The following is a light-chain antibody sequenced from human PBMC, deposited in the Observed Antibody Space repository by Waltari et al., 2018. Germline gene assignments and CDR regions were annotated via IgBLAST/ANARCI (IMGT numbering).Light chain of an antibody. Sequence: DIQMTQSPSSLSASARYRVTFTYQSSQDMSNYLNWYQQKPGKAPELLTYDASNVETGIPARFSGSGSGTDFTFTISSLQPEDIATYYCQQYDNLPPLFTFGPGTKVDIK. V-gene: IGKV1-33*01. CDR1: QDMSNY. J-gene: IGKJ3*01. CDR3: QQYDNLPPLFT. CDR2: DAS.